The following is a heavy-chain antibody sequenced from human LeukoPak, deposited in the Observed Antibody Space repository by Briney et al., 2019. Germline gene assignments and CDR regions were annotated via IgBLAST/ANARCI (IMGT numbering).Heavy chain of an antibody. CDR1: GGSFSGYY. J-gene: IGHJ5*02. V-gene: IGHV4-34*01. Sequence: SETLSLTCAVYGGSFSGYYWSWLRQPPGKGLGWVGEMNHSGSTNYNPSLKSRVTISVDTSKNQFSLKLSSVTAADTAVYYCASYPGIAAAGWFDPGGQGTLVTVSS. CDR3: ASYPGIAAAGWFDP. CDR2: MNHSGST. D-gene: IGHD6-13*01.